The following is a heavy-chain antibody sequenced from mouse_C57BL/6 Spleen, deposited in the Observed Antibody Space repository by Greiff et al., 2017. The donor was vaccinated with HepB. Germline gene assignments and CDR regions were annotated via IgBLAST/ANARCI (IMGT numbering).Heavy chain of an antibody. CDR2: IRSKSNNYAT. Sequence: EVKLVESGGGLVQPKGSLKLSCAASGFSFNTYAMNWVRQAPGKGLEWVARIRSKSNNYATYYADSVKDRFTISRDDSESMLYLQMNNLKTEDTAMYYCVRQKDGYPSRSFDVWGTGTTVTVSS. CDR1: GFSFNTYA. CDR3: VRQKDGYPSRSFDV. D-gene: IGHD2-3*01. J-gene: IGHJ1*03. V-gene: IGHV10-1*01.